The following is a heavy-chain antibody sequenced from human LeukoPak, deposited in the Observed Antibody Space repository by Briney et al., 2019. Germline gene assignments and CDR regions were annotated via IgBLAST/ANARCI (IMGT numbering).Heavy chain of an antibody. D-gene: IGHD3-22*01. Sequence: ASVKVSCKGSGYTFTSYDINWVRQATGQGLEWMGWMNPNSGNTGYAQNFQGRVTITRNTSITTAYMELSSLRYEDTAVYYCARCPPYDSRGYYGDYWGQGTLVTVSS. CDR1: GYTFTSYD. CDR3: ARCPPYDSRGYYGDY. J-gene: IGHJ4*02. V-gene: IGHV1-8*03. CDR2: MNPNSGNT.